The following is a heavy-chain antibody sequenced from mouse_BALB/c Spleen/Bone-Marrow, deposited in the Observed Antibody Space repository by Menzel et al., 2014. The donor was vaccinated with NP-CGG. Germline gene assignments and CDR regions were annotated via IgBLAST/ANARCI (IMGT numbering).Heavy chain of an antibody. J-gene: IGHJ4*01. Sequence: QVQLQQPGPELVKPGASVKISCKASSYAFSSSWMNWVKQRPGQGLEWIGRIYPGDGDTKYNGKFKGKATLTADKSSSTAYMQLSSLTSVDSAVYFCARSDGYRDMDYWGQGTSVTVSS. V-gene: IGHV1-82*01. D-gene: IGHD2-3*01. CDR1: SYAFSSSW. CDR3: ARSDGYRDMDY. CDR2: IYPGDGDT.